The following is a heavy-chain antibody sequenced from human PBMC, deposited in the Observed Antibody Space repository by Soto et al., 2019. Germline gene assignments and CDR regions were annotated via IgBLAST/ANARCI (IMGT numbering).Heavy chain of an antibody. CDR2: VSFDGKNK. Sequence: QVQLVESGGGVVQPGRSLRLSCAASGFSFSSYTMHWVRQATGKGLEWGAAVSFDGKNKYYADSVSDRFTISRDNSKNTLYVEMNSLRAEDTAVYYCARDRRFGNAYNLGLDYWCQGTLVTVSS. CDR3: ARDRRFGNAYNLGLDY. D-gene: IGHD7-27*01. V-gene: IGHV3-30*04. CDR1: GFSFSSYT. J-gene: IGHJ4*02.